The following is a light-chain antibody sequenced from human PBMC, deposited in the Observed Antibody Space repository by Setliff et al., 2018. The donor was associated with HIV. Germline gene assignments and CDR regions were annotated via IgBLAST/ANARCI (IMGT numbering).Light chain of an antibody. V-gene: IGLV2-14*01. Sequence: QSALTQPASVSGSLGQSITISCTGTSSDIGGFKYVSWYQQHPGEVPKLIIYEVSYRPSGVSNRFSGSKSGNTASLTISGLQAEDEADYYCSSYSSITTLLFGGGTKVTVL. CDR3: SSYSSITTLL. CDR1: SSDIGGFKY. J-gene: IGLJ2*01. CDR2: EVS.